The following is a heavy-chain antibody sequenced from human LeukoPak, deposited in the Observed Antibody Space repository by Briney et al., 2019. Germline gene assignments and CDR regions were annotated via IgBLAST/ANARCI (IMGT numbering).Heavy chain of an antibody. CDR3: ARQNYDFWSGYPAYYVDY. V-gene: IGHV4-59*08. D-gene: IGHD3-3*01. CDR1: GGSISSYY. CDR2: IYYSGST. Sequence: SEALSLTCAVSGGSISSYYWSWIRQPPGKGLEWIGYIYYSGSTKYNPSLKSRVTISVDTSRNQFSLMLSSVTAADTAVYYCARQNYDFWSGYPAYYVDYWGQGTLVTVSS. J-gene: IGHJ4*02.